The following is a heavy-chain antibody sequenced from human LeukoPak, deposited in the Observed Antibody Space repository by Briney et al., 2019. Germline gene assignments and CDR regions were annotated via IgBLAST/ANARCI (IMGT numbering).Heavy chain of an antibody. CDR2: ISAYNGNT. CDR1: GYTFTSYG. D-gene: IGHD3-10*01. CDR3: ARDTSYYGSGSYYIAFDP. V-gene: IGHV1-18*01. J-gene: IGHJ5*02. Sequence: GASVKVSCKASGYTFTSYGISWVRQAPGQGLEWMGWISAYNGNTNYSQKLQGRVTMTTDTSTSTAYMELRSLRSDDTAVYYCARDTSYYGSGSYYIAFDPWGQGTLVTVSS.